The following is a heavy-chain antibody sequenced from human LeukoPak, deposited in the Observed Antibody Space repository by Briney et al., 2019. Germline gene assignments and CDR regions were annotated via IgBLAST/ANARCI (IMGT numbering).Heavy chain of an antibody. J-gene: IGHJ4*02. CDR3: ASPGGIAVAGPFDY. D-gene: IGHD6-19*01. CDR1: GYTFTGYY. V-gene: IGHV1-2*02. CDR2: INPNSGGT. Sequence: GASVKVSCTASGYTFTGYYMHWVRQAPGQGLEWMGWINPNSGGTNYAQKFQGRVTMTRDTSISTAYMELSRLRSDDTAVYYCASPGGIAVAGPFDYWGQGTLVTVSS.